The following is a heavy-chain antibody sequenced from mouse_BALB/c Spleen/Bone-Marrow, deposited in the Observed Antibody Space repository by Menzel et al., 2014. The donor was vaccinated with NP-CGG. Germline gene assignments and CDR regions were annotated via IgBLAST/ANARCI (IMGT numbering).Heavy chain of an antibody. Sequence: VQLQQSGAELVRPGVSVKISCKGSGYTFTDYAMHWVKQSHAKSLEWIGVISTYYGDASYNQKFRGKATMTVDKSSSTAYMELARLTSEDSAIYYCARGGSTMITTFAYWGQGTLVTVSA. CDR1: GYTFTDYA. V-gene: IGHV1S137*01. D-gene: IGHD2-4*01. J-gene: IGHJ3*01. CDR2: ISTYYGDA. CDR3: ARGGSTMITTFAY.